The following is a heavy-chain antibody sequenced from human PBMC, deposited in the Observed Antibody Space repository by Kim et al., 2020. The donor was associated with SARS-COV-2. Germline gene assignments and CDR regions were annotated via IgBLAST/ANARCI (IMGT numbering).Heavy chain of an antibody. CDR3: ARVLEAAGDFDF. CDR1: GFTFSSYA. V-gene: IGHV3-23*01. D-gene: IGHD6-13*01. J-gene: IGHJ4*02. Sequence: GGSLRLSCAASGFTFSSYAMSWVRQAPGKGLEWVSAIWGNGSNTYYADSVKGRFTISRDNSKNTLYLQMDSLRAEDTAVYYCARVLEAAGDFDFWGQRTLVTLSS. CDR2: IWGNGSNT.